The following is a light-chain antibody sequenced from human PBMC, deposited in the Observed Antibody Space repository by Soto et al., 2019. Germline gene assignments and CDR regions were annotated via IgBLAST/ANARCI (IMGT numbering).Light chain of an antibody. V-gene: IGKV1-39*01. CDR2: GAY. J-gene: IGKJ4*01. CDR3: QQSHSSPRT. CDR1: QSISKC. Sequence: IQMTQSPSSLSASVGDRVTITWRASQSISKCLNWYQQKPGRAPELLIYGAYSLPSGVPSRFNGSGSGTDFTLTISSLQPEDSAAYYCQQSHSSPRTVGGVTKVDSK.